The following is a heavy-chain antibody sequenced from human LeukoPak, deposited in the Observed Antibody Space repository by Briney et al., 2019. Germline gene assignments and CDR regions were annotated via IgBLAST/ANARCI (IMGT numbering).Heavy chain of an antibody. CDR3: ARLVDYYDSSGGWFDP. D-gene: IGHD3-22*01. V-gene: IGHV5-51*01. CDR2: IYPGDSDT. Sequence: GDSLKISCKGSGYSFTSYWIGWVRQMPGKGLEWMGIIYPGDSDTRYSPSFQGQVTISADKSISTAYLQWSSLKASDTAMYYCARLVDYYDSSGGWFDPWGQGTLVTVSS. CDR1: GYSFTSYW. J-gene: IGHJ5*02.